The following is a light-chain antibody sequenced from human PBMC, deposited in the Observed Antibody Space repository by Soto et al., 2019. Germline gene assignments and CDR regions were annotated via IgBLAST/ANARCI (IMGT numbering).Light chain of an antibody. CDR3: QQANIFPPYT. CDR1: QGISTW. V-gene: IGKV1-12*01. J-gene: IGKJ2*01. CDR2: TAA. Sequence: DIQMTQSPSSVSASVGDRVTITCRARQGISTWLAWYQQNCGKAPKVLIYTAATFQGGVPSRFSGSGSGSHVTLTISSLQPEDFASYYCQQANIFPPYTFGQGTKLEIK.